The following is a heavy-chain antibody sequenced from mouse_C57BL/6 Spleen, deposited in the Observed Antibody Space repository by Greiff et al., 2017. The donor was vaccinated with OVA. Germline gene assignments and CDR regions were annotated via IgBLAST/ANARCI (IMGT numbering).Heavy chain of an antibody. V-gene: IGHV1-26*01. D-gene: IGHD2-4*01. CDR2: INPNNGGT. CDR1: GYTFTDYY. Sequence: VQLKESGPELVKPGASVKISCKASGYTFTDYYMNWVKQSHGKSLEWIGDINPNNGGTSYNQKFKGKATLPVDKYYSTAYMELRSLTAEDSAVYYCARGNYYDPYAMDYWGQGTSVTVSS. J-gene: IGHJ4*01. CDR3: ARGNYYDPYAMDY.